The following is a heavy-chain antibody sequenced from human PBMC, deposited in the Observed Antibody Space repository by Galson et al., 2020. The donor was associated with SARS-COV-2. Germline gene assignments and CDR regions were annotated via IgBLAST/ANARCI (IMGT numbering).Heavy chain of an antibody. CDR2: ISSGGTTI. CDR1: GFIFSSYE. D-gene: IGHD4-17*01. Sequence: GGSLRLSCAASGFIFSSYEMTWVRPAPGKGLEWVSYISSGGTTIYYVDSVMGRFTISRDNAKNSLYLQMNSLRAEDTAVYYCARSWGTVTPTDYWGQGTLVTVSS. CDR3: ARSWGTVTPTDY. V-gene: IGHV3-48*03. J-gene: IGHJ4*02.